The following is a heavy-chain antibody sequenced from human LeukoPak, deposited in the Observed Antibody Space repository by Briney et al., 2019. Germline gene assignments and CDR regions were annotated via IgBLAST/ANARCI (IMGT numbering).Heavy chain of an antibody. CDR1: GGTFSSYT. D-gene: IGHD1-1*01. J-gene: IGHJ6*03. CDR2: IIPILGIA. CDR3: ARGPDRTTYHYYYMDV. V-gene: IGHV1-69*02. Sequence: GASVKVSCKASGGTFSSYTISWVRQAPGQGLEWMGRIIPILGIANYAQKFQGSVTITADKSTSTAYMELSSLRSEDTAVYYCARGPDRTTYHYYYMDVWGKGTTVTVSS.